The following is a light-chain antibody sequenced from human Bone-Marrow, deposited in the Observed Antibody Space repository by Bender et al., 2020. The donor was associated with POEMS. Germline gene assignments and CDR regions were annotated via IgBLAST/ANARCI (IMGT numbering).Light chain of an antibody. CDR1: SSDVGAYNY. CDR2: EVT. V-gene: IGLV2-14*01. Sequence: QSALTQPASVSGSPGQSITISCTGTSSDVGAYNYVSWYQQHPGKAPKLMIYEVTKRPSGVPDRFSGSKSGNTASMTVSGLQAEDEADYYCASYTGSSGWVFGGGTKLTVL. CDR3: ASYTGSSGWV. J-gene: IGLJ3*02.